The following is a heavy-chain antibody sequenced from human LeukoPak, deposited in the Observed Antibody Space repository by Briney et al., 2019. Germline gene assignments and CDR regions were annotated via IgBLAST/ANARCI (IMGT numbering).Heavy chain of an antibody. V-gene: IGHV3-48*03. D-gene: IGHD6-6*01. CDR1: GFTFSSYE. CDR3: AREGEAARRFYYMDV. Sequence: GSLRLSCAASGFTFSSYEMNWVRQAPGKGLEWVSYISSSGSTIYYADSVKGRFTISRDNAKNTLYLQMNSLRAEDTAVYYCAREGEAARRFYYMDVWGKGTTVTVSS. CDR2: ISSSGSTI. J-gene: IGHJ6*03.